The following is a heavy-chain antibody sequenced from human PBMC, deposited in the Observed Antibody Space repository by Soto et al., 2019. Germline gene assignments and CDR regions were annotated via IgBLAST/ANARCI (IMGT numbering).Heavy chain of an antibody. J-gene: IGHJ4*02. D-gene: IGHD3-22*01. Sequence: ASVKVSCKASGYTFSDYYIHWVRQAPGQGLEWMGWINPNSGGTKYAPKFQGGVTMTRDTSITTAYMELSRLRSGDTAVYYCARDYYDSSGRLVNFDYWGQGTLVTVSS. CDR2: INPNSGGT. CDR1: GYTFSDYY. V-gene: IGHV1-2*02. CDR3: ARDYYDSSGRLVNFDY.